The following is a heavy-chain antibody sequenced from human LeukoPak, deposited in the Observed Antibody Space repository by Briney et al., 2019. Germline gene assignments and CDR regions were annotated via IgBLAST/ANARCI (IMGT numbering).Heavy chain of an antibody. V-gene: IGHV3-21*01. CDR1: GFTFISYS. D-gene: IGHD1-14*01. CDR2: ISSSSSNI. CDR3: ARIQGLTAPGY. J-gene: IGHJ4*02. Sequence: PGGSLRLSFSASGFTFISYSMNSVRQPPGKGLEWVSSISSSSSNIYYADSVKGRFTISRDNTTHSLYLQMTRLTAEDTAVYYCARIQGLTAPGYWGQGTLVTVSS.